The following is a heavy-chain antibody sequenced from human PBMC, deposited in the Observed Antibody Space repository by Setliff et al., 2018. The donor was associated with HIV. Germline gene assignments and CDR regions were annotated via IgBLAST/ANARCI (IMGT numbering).Heavy chain of an antibody. J-gene: IGHJ4*02. CDR2: IYSGGST. Sequence: PGGSLRLSCAASGFTVSSSYMSWVRQAPGKGLEWVSVIYSGGSTYYADSVKGRFTISRDNSKNTLYLQMNSLRAEDTAVYYCAKDRYYDSSGSPFDYWGQGTLVTVSS. CDR1: GFTVSSSY. V-gene: IGHV3-66*02. D-gene: IGHD3-22*01. CDR3: AKDRYYDSSGSPFDY.